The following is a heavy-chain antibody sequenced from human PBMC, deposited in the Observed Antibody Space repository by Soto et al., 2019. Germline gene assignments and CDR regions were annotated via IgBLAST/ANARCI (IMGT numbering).Heavy chain of an antibody. CDR3: AKDRMPVSATLFDS. Sequence: GGSLRLSCATSGFTFSSFAMSWVRQAPGEGLEWVSGISSSGGATHYADSVKGRFTVSRDNSKNTLYLQMHSLRGEDTAVYFCAKDRMPVSATLFDSWGQGILVTVSS. CDR1: GFTFSSFA. CDR2: ISSSGGAT. V-gene: IGHV3-23*01. D-gene: IGHD6-19*01. J-gene: IGHJ4*02.